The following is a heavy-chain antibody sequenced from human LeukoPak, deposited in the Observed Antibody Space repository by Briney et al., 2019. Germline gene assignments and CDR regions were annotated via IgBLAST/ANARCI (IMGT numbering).Heavy chain of an antibody. J-gene: IGHJ5*02. CDR1: GFTFSSYA. D-gene: IGHD3-10*01. V-gene: IGHV3-23*01. CDR3: AKDFRAKSGSGSYGWFDP. CDR2: ISGSGGST. Sequence: GGSLRLSYAASGFTFSSYAMSWVRRAPGKGLEWVSAISGSGGSTYYADPVKGRFTISRDNSKSTLYLQMNSLRADDTAVYYCAKDFRAKSGSGSYGWFDPWGQGTLVTVSS.